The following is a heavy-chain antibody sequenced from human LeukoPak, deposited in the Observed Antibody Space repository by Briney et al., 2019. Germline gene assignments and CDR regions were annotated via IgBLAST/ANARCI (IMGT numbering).Heavy chain of an antibody. CDR1: GFTFSSYS. J-gene: IGHJ6*03. CDR2: ISSSSSYI. V-gene: IGHV3-21*01. Sequence: PGGSLRLSCAASGFTFSSYSMNWVRQAPGKGLEWVSSISSSSSYIYYADSVKGRFTISRDNAKNSLYLQMNSLRAEDTAVYYCAKVGRIPPSIINYYYMDVWGKGTTVTISS. CDR3: AKVGRIPPSIINYYYMDV. D-gene: IGHD3-10*01.